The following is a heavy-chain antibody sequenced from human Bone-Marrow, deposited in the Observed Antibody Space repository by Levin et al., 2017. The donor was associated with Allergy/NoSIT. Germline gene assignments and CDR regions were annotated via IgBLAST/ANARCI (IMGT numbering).Heavy chain of an antibody. D-gene: IGHD6-13*01. CDR1: GFTFSSYW. CDR3: ARSGYSSSWYEWVGYFDY. Sequence: GGSLRLSCAASGFTFSSYWMSWVRQAPGKGLEWVANIKQDGSETYYVDSVRGRFTISRDTAKNSLYLQMNSLRAEDTAVYYCARSGYSSSWYEWVGYFDYWGQGTLVTVSS. J-gene: IGHJ4*02. V-gene: IGHV3-7*01. CDR2: IKQDGSET.